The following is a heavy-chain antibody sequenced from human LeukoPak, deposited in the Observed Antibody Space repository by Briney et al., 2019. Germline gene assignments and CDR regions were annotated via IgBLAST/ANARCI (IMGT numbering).Heavy chain of an antibody. D-gene: IGHD6-13*01. CDR1: GYTFTSYD. CDR3: ARGAVASAGLDLGY. J-gene: IGHJ4*02. V-gene: IGHV1-69*13. CDR2: IIPIFGTA. Sequence: SVKVSCKASGYTFTSYDINWVRQAPGQGLEWMGGIIPIFGTANYAQKFQGRVTITADESASTAYMELSSLRSEDTAVYYCARGAVASAGLDLGYWGQGTLVTVSS.